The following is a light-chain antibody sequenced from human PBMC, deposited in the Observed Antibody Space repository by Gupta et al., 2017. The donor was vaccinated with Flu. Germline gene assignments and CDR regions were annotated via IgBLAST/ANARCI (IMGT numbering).Light chain of an antibody. Sequence: ATLSVSLGERVTVSCRASQSISNNLAWYQQKPGQPPRLLIYNSYTRDTDIPARFSGAGSGTDFTLTIDSLRSEDFAVYYCQHDSDRPPWTFGPGTKVDLK. CDR3: QHDSDRPPWT. J-gene: IGKJ1*01. CDR1: QSISNN. V-gene: IGKV3-15*01. CDR2: NSY.